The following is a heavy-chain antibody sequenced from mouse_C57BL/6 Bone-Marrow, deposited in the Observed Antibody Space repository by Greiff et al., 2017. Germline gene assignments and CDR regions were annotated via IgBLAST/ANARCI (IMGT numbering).Heavy chain of an antibody. J-gene: IGHJ3*01. V-gene: IGHV2-2*01. D-gene: IGHD3-2*02. CDR1: GFSLTSYG. CDR2: IWSGGST. CDR3: ARTAQVPSWFAY. Sequence: VQVVESGPGLVQPSQSLSITCTVSGFSLTSYGVHWVRQSPGKGLEWLGVIWSGGSTDYNAAFISRLSISKDNSKSQVFFKMNSLQADDTAIYYCARTAQVPSWFAYWGQGTLVTVSA.